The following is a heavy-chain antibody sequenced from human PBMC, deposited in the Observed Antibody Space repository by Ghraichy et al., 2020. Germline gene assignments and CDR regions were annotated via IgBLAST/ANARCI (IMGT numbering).Heavy chain of an antibody. J-gene: IGHJ6*02. CDR1: GFTFSSYG. CDR3: ARGSPYYYYYGMDV. V-gene: IGHV3-33*01. Sequence: GESLNISCAASGFTFSSYGMHWVRQAPGKGLEWVAVIWYDGSNKYYADSVKGRFTISRDNSKNTLYLQMNSLRAEDTAVYYCARGSPYYYYYGMDVWGQGTTVTVSS. CDR2: IWYDGSNK.